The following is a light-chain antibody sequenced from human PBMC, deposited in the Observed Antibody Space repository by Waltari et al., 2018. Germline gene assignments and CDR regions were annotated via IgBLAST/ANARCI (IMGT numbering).Light chain of an antibody. CDR3: SSYTSSSTPYL. Sequence: QSALTQPASVSGSPGQSITISCTGTSSDVGAYNYVSWYQQHPGKAPKLMIYDVSNRPSGVSNRFSGSKSCNTASLTISGLQAEDEADYYCSSYTSSSTPYLFGTGTKVTVL. CDR2: DVS. CDR1: SSDVGAYNY. J-gene: IGLJ1*01. V-gene: IGLV2-14*03.